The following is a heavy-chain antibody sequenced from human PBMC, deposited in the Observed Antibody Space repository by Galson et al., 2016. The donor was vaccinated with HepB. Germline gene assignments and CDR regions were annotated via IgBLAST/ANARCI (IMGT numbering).Heavy chain of an antibody. D-gene: IGHD2-2*01. Sequence: SVKVSCKASGYRFTSFGISWVRQAPGQGLEWLGWINNGKTNYAQKFQGRVTMTTDTSTSTVYMELRSLRSDDTAVYYCARALWSAEVVAVPGEGSPREFWGQGTLVTVSS. CDR2: INNGKT. CDR1: GYRFTSFG. J-gene: IGHJ4*02. CDR3: ARALWSAEVVAVPGEGSPREF. V-gene: IGHV1-18*01.